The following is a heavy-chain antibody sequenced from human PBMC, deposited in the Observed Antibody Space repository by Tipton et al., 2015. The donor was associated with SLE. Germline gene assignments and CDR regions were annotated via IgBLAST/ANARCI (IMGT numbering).Heavy chain of an antibody. D-gene: IGHD3-9*01. Sequence: TLSLTCAVYGGSFSNYYWSWIRQPPGKGLEWIGEIHHSGSTNYNPSLKSRLTILLDTSKTQFFLRLTSMTAADTAVYYCARSVDILTAYWFDPWGQGNLVVVSS. CDR1: GGSFSNYY. CDR2: IHHSGST. CDR3: ARSVDILTAYWFDP. J-gene: IGHJ5*02. V-gene: IGHV4-34*01.